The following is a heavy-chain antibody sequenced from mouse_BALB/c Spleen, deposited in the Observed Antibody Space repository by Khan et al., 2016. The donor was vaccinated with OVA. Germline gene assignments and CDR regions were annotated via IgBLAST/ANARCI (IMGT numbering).Heavy chain of an antibody. CDR3: ARRGAARATWDYFDY. J-gene: IGHJ2*01. V-gene: IGHV1-63*02. Sequence: QVQLQQSGAELVRPGTSVKMSCKAAGYTFTNYWIGWVKQRPGHGLEWVGDIYPGGGYTNYNEKFKGKATLTVDTSSSTAYMQLSSLTSEDSACYYWARRGAARATWDYFDYWGQGTTLTVSS. CDR1: GYTFTNYW. D-gene: IGHD3-1*01. CDR2: IYPGGGYT.